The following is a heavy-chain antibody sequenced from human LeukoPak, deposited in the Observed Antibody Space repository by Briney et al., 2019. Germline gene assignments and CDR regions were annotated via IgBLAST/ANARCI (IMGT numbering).Heavy chain of an antibody. V-gene: IGHV3-30*04. CDR3: AKGATVNPQYYYYYMDV. D-gene: IGHD4-17*01. J-gene: IGHJ6*03. CDR1: GFTFSSYA. Sequence: GGSLRLSCAASGFTFSSYAMHWVRQAPGKGLEWVAVISYDGSNKYYADSVKGRFTISRDNSKNTLYLQMNSLRAEDTAVYYCAKGATVNPQYYYYYMDVWGKGTTVTISS. CDR2: ISYDGSNK.